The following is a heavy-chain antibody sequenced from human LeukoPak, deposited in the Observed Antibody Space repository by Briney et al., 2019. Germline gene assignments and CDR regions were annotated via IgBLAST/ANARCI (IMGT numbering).Heavy chain of an antibody. Sequence: PGGSLRLSCVASGFTFSSYSMNWVRQAPGKGLEWVSSISSSSYIYYADSVKGRFTISRDNAKNSLYLQMNSLRAEDTAVYYCASLLVYYGMDVWGQGTTVTVSS. CDR3: ASLLVYYGMDV. CDR1: GFTFSSYS. V-gene: IGHV3-21*01. CDR2: ISSSSYI. J-gene: IGHJ6*02.